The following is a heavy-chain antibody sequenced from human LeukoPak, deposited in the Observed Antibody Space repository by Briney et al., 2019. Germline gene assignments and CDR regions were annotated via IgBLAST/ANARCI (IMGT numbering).Heavy chain of an antibody. Sequence: GGSLRLSCAASGFTFNTYAMGWVRQAPGKGLEWVSFIGSSISYISYADSVKGRFTISRDNAKNSLYLQMNSLRAEDTAVYYCAREGYYSGMGVWGQGTTVTVSS. V-gene: IGHV3-21*01. CDR1: GFTFNTYA. CDR2: IGSSISYI. J-gene: IGHJ6*02. CDR3: AREGYYSGMGV.